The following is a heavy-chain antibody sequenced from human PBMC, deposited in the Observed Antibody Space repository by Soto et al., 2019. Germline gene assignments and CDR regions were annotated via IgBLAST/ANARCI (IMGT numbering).Heavy chain of an antibody. CDR1: GGSISSSSYY. D-gene: IGHD3-16*01. Sequence: SETLSLTCIVSGGSISSSSYYWGWIRQPPGKGLEWIGSIYYSGSTYYNPSLKSRVTISVDTSKNQFSLRLTSVTAADTAVYFCARSNQTNSYAQFDSWGQGSLVTVCS. J-gene: IGHJ4*02. CDR2: IYYSGST. V-gene: IGHV4-39*07. CDR3: ARSNQTNSYAQFDS.